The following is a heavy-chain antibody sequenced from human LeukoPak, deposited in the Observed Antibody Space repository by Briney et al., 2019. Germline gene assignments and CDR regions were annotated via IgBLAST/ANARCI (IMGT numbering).Heavy chain of an antibody. CDR3: ASAPGFDI. CDR1: GFSFRDYP. D-gene: IGHD3-10*01. Sequence: GGSLRLSCEAAGFSFRDYPMGWVRRASGKRLEWFSSISASGDNTYYADSVKGRFTISRDNAKNSLYLQMNSLRAEDTAVYYCASAPGFDIWGQGTMVTVSS. CDR2: ISASGDNT. J-gene: IGHJ3*02. V-gene: IGHV3-23*01.